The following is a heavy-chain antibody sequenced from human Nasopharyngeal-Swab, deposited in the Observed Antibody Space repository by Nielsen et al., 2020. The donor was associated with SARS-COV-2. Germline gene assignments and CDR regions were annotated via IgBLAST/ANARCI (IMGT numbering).Heavy chain of an antibody. Sequence: SETLSLSCAVYGGSFSGYYWSWIRQPPGKGLEWIGEINPSGSTNYNPSLKSRVTISVDASKNQFSLKLSSVTAADTAVYYCAREGEYSSSFGASNWFDPWGQGTLVTVSS. CDR3: AREGEYSSSFGASNWFDP. CDR1: GGSFSGYY. D-gene: IGHD6-6*01. V-gene: IGHV4-34*01. CDR2: INPSGST. J-gene: IGHJ5*02.